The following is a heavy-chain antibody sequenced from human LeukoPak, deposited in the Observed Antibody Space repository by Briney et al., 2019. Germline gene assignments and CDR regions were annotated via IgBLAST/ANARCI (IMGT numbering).Heavy chain of an antibody. D-gene: IGHD3-22*01. CDR2: INPNSGGI. J-gene: IGHJ4*02. V-gene: IGHV1-2*06. CDR3: ARGDDYYDSSGYYSLYPRDY. Sequence: GASVKVSCKASGYTFTGYYMHWVRQAPGQGLEWMGRINPNSGGINYAQKFQGRVTMTRDTSISTAYMELSRLRSDDTAVYYCARGDDYYDSSGYYSLYPRDYWGQGTLVTVSS. CDR1: GYTFTGYY.